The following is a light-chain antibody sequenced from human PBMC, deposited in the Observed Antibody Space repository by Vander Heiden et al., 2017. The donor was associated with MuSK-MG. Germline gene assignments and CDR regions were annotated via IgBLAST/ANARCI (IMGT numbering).Light chain of an antibody. CDR1: QSVSGNF. Sequence: EIVLTQYPATLSVLPGERATLACRASQSVSGNFLAWYQQKPGQSPRLLIYAAFGRAAGIPDWFSGGGSGTDFTLTISRLEAEDFAVYYCQQYTSSWTFGQGTRVEVK. CDR3: QQYTSSWT. V-gene: IGKV3-20*01. CDR2: AAF. J-gene: IGKJ1*01.